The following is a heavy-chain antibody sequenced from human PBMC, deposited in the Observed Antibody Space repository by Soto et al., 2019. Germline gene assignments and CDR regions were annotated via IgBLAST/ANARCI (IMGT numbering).Heavy chain of an antibody. D-gene: IGHD2-15*01. CDR3: ATVAASAFDM. CDR2: IIPVFGTA. Sequence: QVQLVQSGAEVKKPGSSVKISCRASGGTFNSYAVSWVRQAPGQGLEWMGGIIPVFGTADYAQNFQDRVIFTADTTATMVYMELSSLQSGDTALYYCATVAASAFDMWGQGTMLTVSS. V-gene: IGHV1-69*06. CDR1: GGTFNSYA. J-gene: IGHJ4*01.